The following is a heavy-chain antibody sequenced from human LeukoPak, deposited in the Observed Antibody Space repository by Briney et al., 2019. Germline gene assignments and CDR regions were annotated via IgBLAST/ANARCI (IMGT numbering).Heavy chain of an antibody. V-gene: IGHV4-59*01. CDR3: ARKSSSGWYFDY. J-gene: IGHJ4*02. CDR2: IYYSGST. Sequence: SETLSLTCTVSGGSINSYFWSWIRQPPGKGLDWIGYIYYSGSTNYNPSLKSRVTISVGTSKNQFSLKLSSVTAADTAVYYCARKSSSGWYFDYWGQGTLVTVSS. CDR1: GGSINSYF. D-gene: IGHD6-19*01.